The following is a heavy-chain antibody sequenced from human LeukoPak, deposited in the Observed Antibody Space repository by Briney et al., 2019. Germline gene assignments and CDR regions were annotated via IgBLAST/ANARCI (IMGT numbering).Heavy chain of an antibody. D-gene: IGHD4-17*01. J-gene: IGHJ1*01. CDR3: ARDFTVDTTAYFHN. CDR2: ISSSSTYK. Sequence: GGSLRLSCAASGFSFSSYSMNWVRQAPGKGLEWVSSISSSSTYKYYADSVKGRFTISRDNAKNALYLQMNTLRAEDTAVYYCARDFTVDTTAYFHNWGQGTLVTVSS. V-gene: IGHV3-21*01. CDR1: GFSFSSYS.